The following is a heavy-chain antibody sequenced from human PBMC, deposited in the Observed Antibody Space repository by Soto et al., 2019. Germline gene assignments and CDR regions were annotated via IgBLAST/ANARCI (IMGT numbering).Heavy chain of an antibody. CDR3: ARGAGPNRDFGGPFDD. J-gene: IGHJ4*02. D-gene: IGHD4-17*01. Sequence: ASVKVSCKASGYTFTSHGISWVLQAPGQGLEWMGWISGYNGNTNYAQKLQGRVTMTTDTSTSTAYMELRSLRSDDTAVYYCARGAGPNRDFGGPFDDLGQGTRVTVSS. CDR1: GYTFTSHG. CDR2: ISGYNGNT. V-gene: IGHV1-18*04.